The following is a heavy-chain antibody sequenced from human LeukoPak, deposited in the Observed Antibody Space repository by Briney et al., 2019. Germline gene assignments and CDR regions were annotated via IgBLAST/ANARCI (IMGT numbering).Heavy chain of an antibody. D-gene: IGHD3-10*01. J-gene: IGHJ4*02. Sequence: GGSLRLSCAASGFTFSSYAMHWVRQAPGKGLEWVALISYDGSNKYHADSVKGRFTISRDNSKNTLYLQMNSLRAEDTAVYYCAKDLITMVRGFDYWGQGTLVTVSS. CDR3: AKDLITMVRGFDY. V-gene: IGHV3-30*04. CDR2: ISYDGSNK. CDR1: GFTFSSYA.